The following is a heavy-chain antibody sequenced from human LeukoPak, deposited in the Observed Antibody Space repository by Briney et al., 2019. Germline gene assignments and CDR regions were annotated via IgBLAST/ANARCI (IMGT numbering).Heavy chain of an antibody. CDR1: GVSVSSGSYY. J-gene: IGHJ6*03. V-gene: IGHV4-61*01. CDR2: IYYSGST. CDR3: ARIAAGYYMDG. Sequence: PSETLSLTCTVSGVSVSSGSYYWPWIRQPPGKGLEWNGYIYYSGSTNYNPSIKSRVTIAVDTSKNQFSLKLSSVTATDTSVYYCARIAAGYYMDGWGKGTTVTVSS. D-gene: IGHD2-21*01.